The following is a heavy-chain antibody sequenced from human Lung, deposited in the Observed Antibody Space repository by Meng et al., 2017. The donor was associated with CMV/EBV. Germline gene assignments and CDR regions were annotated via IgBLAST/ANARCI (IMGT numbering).Heavy chain of an antibody. CDR3: GRVPGLGMSFYYGLDV. D-gene: IGHD7-27*01. CDR1: GFTFSTYN. V-gene: IGHV3-21*06. CDR2: ISSSSNYI. Sequence: GEXXKISCAASGFTFSTYNMNWVRQAPGKGLEWVSSISSSSNYIYYADSVKGRFTIPRANARNSLFLQMNSLRAEDTAVYYCGRVPGLGMSFYYGLDVWDRGXTVTVSS. J-gene: IGHJ6*02.